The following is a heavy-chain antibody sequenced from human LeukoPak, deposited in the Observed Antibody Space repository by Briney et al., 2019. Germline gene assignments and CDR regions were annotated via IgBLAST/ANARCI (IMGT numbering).Heavy chain of an antibody. V-gene: IGHV3-23*01. CDR3: AKVSTSFWYYYDSSGYLY. D-gene: IGHD3-22*01. CDR1: GFTFSGYA. CDR2: ISGKDGST. Sequence: GGSLRLSCAASGFTFSGYAMSWVRQAPGKGLEWVSVISGKDGSTYYADSVKCRFTISRDNSKNTLYLQMNSLRAEDTAVYYCAKVSTSFWYYYDSSGYLYWGQGTLVIVSS. J-gene: IGHJ4*02.